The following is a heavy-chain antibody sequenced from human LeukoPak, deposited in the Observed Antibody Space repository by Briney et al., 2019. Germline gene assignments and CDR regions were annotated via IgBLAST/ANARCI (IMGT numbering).Heavy chain of an antibody. CDR2: IVSNGDST. J-gene: IGHJ6*02. CDR1: GFTFSRYG. D-gene: IGHD3-22*01. CDR3: VNPGWYYDSSGYSCYYGIDV. V-gene: IGHV3-64D*09. Sequence: PGGSLRLSCSASGFTFSRYGMHWVRQAPGKGLEYVSTIVSNGDSTYYADSVKGRFTISRDNAKNTLYLQMSSLRPDDTAVYYCVNPGWYYDSSGYSCYYGIDVWGQGTTVTVSS.